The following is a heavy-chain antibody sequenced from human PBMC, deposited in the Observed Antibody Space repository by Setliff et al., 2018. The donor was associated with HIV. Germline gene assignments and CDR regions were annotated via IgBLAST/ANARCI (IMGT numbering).Heavy chain of an antibody. J-gene: IGHJ3*02. Sequence: PSETLSLTCVVSGVSISNSLWWTWVRQPPGKGLEWIGEVSHSGSIYYNPSLKSRVTMSVDTSKNQFSLKLSSVTAVDTAVYYCARGGNYYGSGRRDAFDIWGQGTMVTVSS. CDR2: VSHSGSI. V-gene: IGHV4-4*02. CDR1: GVSISNSLW. D-gene: IGHD3-10*01. CDR3: ARGGNYYGSGRRDAFDI.